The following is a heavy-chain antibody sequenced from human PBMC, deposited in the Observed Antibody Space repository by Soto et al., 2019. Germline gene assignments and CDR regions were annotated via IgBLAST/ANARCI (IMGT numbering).Heavy chain of an antibody. CDR1: GGSISGYY. J-gene: IGHJ2*01. D-gene: IGHD2-21*01. CDR2: IYYSGST. V-gene: IGHV4-59*08. Sequence: QVQLQESGPGLVKPSETLSLTCTVSGGSISGYYWSWVRQSPGTGLEWIGYIYYSGSTKYNPSLKSRVAISVDTSKNQFSLKVTSVTAADTAVYSCARHVANGFTFDLLGRGALVTVSS. CDR3: ARHVANGFTFDL.